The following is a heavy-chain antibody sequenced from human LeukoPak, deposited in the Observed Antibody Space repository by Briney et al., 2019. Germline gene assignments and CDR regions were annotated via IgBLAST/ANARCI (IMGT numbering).Heavy chain of an antibody. CDR3: AKLAYGSGSYLDY. D-gene: IGHD3-10*01. J-gene: IGHJ4*02. CDR1: GFTFSSYG. Sequence: GRSLRLSCAASGFTFSSYGMHWVRLAPGKGLEWVAVISYDGSNKYYADSVKGRFTISRDNSKNTLYLQMNSLRAEDTAVYYCAKLAYGSGSYLDYWGQGTLVTVSS. V-gene: IGHV3-30*18. CDR2: ISYDGSNK.